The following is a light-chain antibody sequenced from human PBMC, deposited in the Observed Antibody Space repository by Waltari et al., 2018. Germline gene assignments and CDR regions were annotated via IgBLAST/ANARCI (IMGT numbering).Light chain of an antibody. CDR1: SSDVGDYNY. CDR3: CSYAGRYTFDVV. V-gene: IGLV2-11*01. CDR2: DVT. J-gene: IGLJ2*01. Sequence: QSALTQPRSVSGSPGQSVTIYCTGSSSDVGDYNYVSWYQQHPDTAPNLLIYDVTKRPSGVPDRFSGSKSGNTASLTISGLQAEDEADYYCCSYAGRYTFDVVFGGGTKLTVL.